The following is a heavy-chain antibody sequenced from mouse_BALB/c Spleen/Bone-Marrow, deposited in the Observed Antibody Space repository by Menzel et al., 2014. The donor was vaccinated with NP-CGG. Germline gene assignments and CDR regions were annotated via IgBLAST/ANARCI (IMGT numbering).Heavy chain of an antibody. CDR1: GFTFSDYY. J-gene: IGHJ2*01. CDR2: ISNGGGST. V-gene: IGHV5-12*02. Sequence: EVKLVESGGGLVQPGGSLKLPCATSGFTFSDYYMYWVRQTPEKRLEWVAYISNGGGSTYYPDTVKGRFTISRDNAKNTLYLQMSRLKSEDTAMYYCARHSDYDYFDYWGQGTTLTVSS. D-gene: IGHD2-4*01. CDR3: ARHSDYDYFDY.